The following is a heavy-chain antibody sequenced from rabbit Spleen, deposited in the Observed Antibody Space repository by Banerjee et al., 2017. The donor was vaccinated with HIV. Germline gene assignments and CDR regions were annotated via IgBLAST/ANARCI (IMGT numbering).Heavy chain of an antibody. Sequence: QEQLEESGGDLVKPEGSLTLTCTASGFSFSSSYYMCWVRQAPGTGLEYIACIYADSSGSTVYASWAKGRFTISKTSSTTVTLEMTSLTAADTATYFCARGSAAMTLVITGYYLNLWGPGTLVTVS. J-gene: IGHJ4*01. CDR3: ARGSAAMTLVITGYYLNL. CDR2: IYADSSGST. V-gene: IGHV1S45*01. CDR1: GFSFSSSYY. D-gene: IGHD2-1*01.